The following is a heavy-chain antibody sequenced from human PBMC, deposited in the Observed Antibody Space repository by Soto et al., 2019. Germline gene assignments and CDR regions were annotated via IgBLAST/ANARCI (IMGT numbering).Heavy chain of an antibody. Sequence: PSETLSLTCTVSGGSVSSDSFYWSWIRQPPGKGLEWIGYIYDTGSTNYNPSLKSRVTISVDTSKNQFSLKLSSVTAADTAVYYCARDPLMIGGMDVWGQGTTVTVSS. V-gene: IGHV4-61*01. J-gene: IGHJ6*02. CDR3: ARDPLMIGGMDV. CDR1: GGSVSSDSFY. D-gene: IGHD3-16*01. CDR2: IYDTGST.